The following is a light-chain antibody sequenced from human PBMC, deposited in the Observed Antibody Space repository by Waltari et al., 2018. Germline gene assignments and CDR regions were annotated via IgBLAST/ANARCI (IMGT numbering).Light chain of an antibody. CDR2: KAS. Sequence: DIQMTQSPSTLSASVGDRVTITCRASQTINTWLAWHQQKPGKPPNLLIYKASSLESGVPARFSGSGSGTEFTLSISSLQPDDFATYYCQQYKSVPFTFGGGTKVEVK. CDR3: QQYKSVPFT. J-gene: IGKJ4*01. V-gene: IGKV1-5*03. CDR1: QTINTW.